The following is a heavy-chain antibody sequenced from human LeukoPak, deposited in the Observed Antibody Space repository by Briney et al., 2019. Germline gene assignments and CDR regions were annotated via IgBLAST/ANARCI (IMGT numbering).Heavy chain of an antibody. CDR3: ARASFGALDSSGWYVGANWFDP. CDR2: INHSGST. J-gene: IGHJ5*02. CDR1: GGSISSYY. V-gene: IGHV4-34*01. D-gene: IGHD6-19*01. Sequence: SETLSLTCTVSGGSISSYYWSWIRQPPGKGLEWIGEINHSGSTNYNPSLKSRVTISVDTSKNQFSLKLSSVTAADTAVYYCARASFGALDSSGWYVGANWFDPWGQGTLVTVSS.